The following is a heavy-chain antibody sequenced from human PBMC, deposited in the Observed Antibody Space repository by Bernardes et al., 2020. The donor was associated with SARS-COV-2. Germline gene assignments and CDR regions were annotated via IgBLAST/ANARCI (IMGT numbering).Heavy chain of an antibody. CDR3: ARGFDY. CDR1: VAPFLASF. V-gene: IGHV4-59*13. CDR2: PYYPGST. J-gene: IGHJ4*02. Sequence: SETLSLTCTVSVAPFLASFWICFRNPPGRGLGGFAYPYYPGSTNYNPPLQSRVTISVDTSKNQFSLKLSSVTAADTAVYYCARGFDYWGQGILVTVSS.